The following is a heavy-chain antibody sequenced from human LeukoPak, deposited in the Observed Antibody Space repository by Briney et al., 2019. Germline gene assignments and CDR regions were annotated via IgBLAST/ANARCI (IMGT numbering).Heavy chain of an antibody. CDR2: ISYDGSNK. CDR1: GFTFSSYA. CDR3: ARDQWVYGDYPPDY. J-gene: IGHJ4*02. D-gene: IGHD4-17*01. Sequence: GGSLRLSCAASGFTFSSYAMHWVRQAPGKGLEWVAVISYDGSNKYYADSVKGRFTISRDNSKNTLYLQMNSLRAEDTAVYYCARDQWVYGDYPPDYWGQGTLVTVSS. V-gene: IGHV3-30*04.